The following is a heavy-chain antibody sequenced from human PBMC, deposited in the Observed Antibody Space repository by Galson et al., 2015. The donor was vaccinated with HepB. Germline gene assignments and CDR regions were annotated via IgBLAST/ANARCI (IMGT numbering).Heavy chain of an antibody. Sequence: SVKVSCKASGYTFTGYYMHWVRQAPGQGLEWMGRINPNSGGTNYAQKFQGRVTMTRDTSISTAYMELSRLRSDDTVVYYCVRSTSFGGQYYFDYWGQGTLVTVSS. CDR1: GYTFTGYY. CDR2: INPNSGGT. D-gene: IGHD3-16*01. J-gene: IGHJ4*02. CDR3: VRSTSFGGQYYFDY. V-gene: IGHV1-2*05.